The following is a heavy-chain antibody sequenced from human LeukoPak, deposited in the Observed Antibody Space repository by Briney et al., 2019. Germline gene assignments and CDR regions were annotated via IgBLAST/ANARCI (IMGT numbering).Heavy chain of an antibody. V-gene: IGHV4-34*01. CDR2: INHSGST. J-gene: IGHJ1*01. Sequence: PSETLSLTCAAYGGSFSDYYWTWIRQPPGKGLEWIGEINHSGSTSYNPSLKSRVTISVDTSKNQFSLKLRSVTAADTAVYYCARSSRLGYCSGGSCYTEYFQHWGQGTLVTVSS. CDR1: GGSFSDYY. D-gene: IGHD2-15*01. CDR3: ARSSRLGYCSGGSCYTEYFQH.